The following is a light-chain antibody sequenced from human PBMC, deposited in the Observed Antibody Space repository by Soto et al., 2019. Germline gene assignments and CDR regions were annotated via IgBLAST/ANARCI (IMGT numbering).Light chain of an antibody. Sequence: QSVLTQPPSASGTPGQRVAISCSGSSSNIGSHTVNWYQQLPGTAPKLLIYGNDQRPSGVPDRFSGSKSGTSASLAISGLQSEDEVDYYVAAWDDSLNGPVFGGGTKLTVL. CDR1: SSNIGSHT. J-gene: IGLJ3*02. CDR2: GND. V-gene: IGLV1-44*01. CDR3: AAWDDSLNGPV.